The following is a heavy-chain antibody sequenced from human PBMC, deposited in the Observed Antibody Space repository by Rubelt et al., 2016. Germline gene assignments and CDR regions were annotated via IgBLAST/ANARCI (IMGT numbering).Heavy chain of an antibody. Sequence: VQLVESGGGLVQPGGSLRLSCAASGFTFSDHYMDWVRQAPGKGLEWVSSITGSGSDTYYAGSVKGRFSISRDNAKNSLDLQMNSLRAEDTAVYYCAREEYSGYTNDYWGQGTLVTVSS. CDR2: ITGSGSDT. CDR1: GFTFSDHY. J-gene: IGHJ4*02. D-gene: IGHD1-26*01. V-gene: IGHV3-11*06. CDR3: AREEYSGYTNDY.